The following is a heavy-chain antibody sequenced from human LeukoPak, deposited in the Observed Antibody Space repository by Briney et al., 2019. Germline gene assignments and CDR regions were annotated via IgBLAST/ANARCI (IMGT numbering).Heavy chain of an antibody. Sequence: GASVKVSCKASGYTFTDYYMQWVRQAPGQGLEWMGWINPNSGGTNYAQKFQGRVTMTRDTSISTAYMELSRLRSDATAVYYCTRGPVAVTPYWYFDLWGRGTLVTVSS. CDR2: INPNSGGT. CDR3: TRGPVAVTPYWYFDL. CDR1: GYTFTDYY. D-gene: IGHD4-17*01. J-gene: IGHJ2*01. V-gene: IGHV1-2*02.